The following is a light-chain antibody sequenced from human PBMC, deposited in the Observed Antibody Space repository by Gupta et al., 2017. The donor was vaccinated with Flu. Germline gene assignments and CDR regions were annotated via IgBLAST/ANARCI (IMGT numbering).Light chain of an antibody. CDR1: SSHSGINS. J-gene: IGLJ3*02. V-gene: IGLV1-47*01. CDR2: RGN. Sequence: QSMPQQPPSASGSPVRRVTISCSGRSSHSGINSVSWYQQLPGMAPKLLIYRGNQRPSGVPDRFSGSKSGTSASLAISGLRSEDEADYYCAAGDDSRNGWVFGGGTKLTVL. CDR3: AAGDDSRNGWV.